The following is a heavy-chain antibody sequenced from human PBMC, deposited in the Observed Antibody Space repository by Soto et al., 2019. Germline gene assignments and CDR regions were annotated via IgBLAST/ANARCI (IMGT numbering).Heavy chain of an antibody. CDR1: GFTFSDFA. CDR2: ISSNGNYI. V-gene: IGHV3-21*01. Sequence: GGSLRLSCRASGFTFSDFAMSWVRQAPGKGLEWVSSISSNGNYIYYADSMKGRFTISRDNAEKSLYLQMNSLRGEDTAVYYCARGTHYYDSIGYSHFFDYWGQGTLVTVSS. D-gene: IGHD3-22*01. CDR3: ARGTHYYDSIGYSHFFDY. J-gene: IGHJ4*02.